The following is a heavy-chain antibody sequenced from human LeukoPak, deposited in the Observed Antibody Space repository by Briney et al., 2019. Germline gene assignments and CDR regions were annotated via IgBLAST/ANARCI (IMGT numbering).Heavy chain of an antibody. CDR1: GYTFTGYY. J-gene: IGHJ6*03. CDR3: ARVHSYSGYDSRLDYYYYMDV. Sequence: ASVKVSCKASGYTFTGYYMHWVRQAPGQGLEWMGWINPNSGGTNYAQKFQGRVTMTRDTAISTAYMELRRLRSDDTAVYYCARVHSYSGYDSRLDYYYYMDVWGKGTTVTVSS. CDR2: INPNSGGT. D-gene: IGHD5-12*01. V-gene: IGHV1-2*02.